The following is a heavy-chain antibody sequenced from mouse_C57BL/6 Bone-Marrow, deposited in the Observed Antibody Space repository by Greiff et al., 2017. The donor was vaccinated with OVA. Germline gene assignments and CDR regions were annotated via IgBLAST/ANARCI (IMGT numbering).Heavy chain of an antibody. CDR1: GFNIKDDY. CDR2: IDPENGDT. Sequence: VQLQQSGAELVRPGASVKLSCTASGFNIKDDYMHWVKQRPEQGLEWIGWIDPENGDTEYASKFQGKATITADTSSNTAYLQLSSLTSEDTAVYYCTNSPITTVVPDYWGQGTTLTVSS. J-gene: IGHJ2*01. D-gene: IGHD1-1*01. CDR3: TNSPITTVVPDY. V-gene: IGHV14-4*01.